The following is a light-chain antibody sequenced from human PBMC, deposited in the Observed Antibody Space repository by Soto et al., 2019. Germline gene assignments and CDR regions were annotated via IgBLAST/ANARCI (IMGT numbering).Light chain of an antibody. CDR2: DTS. Sequence: EIVMTQSPATLSVSPGERATLSCRASQSLSSNLAWYQQKPGQAPRLLIYDTSTRATGVPGRFSGSGSATEFTLTISSLQSEDFAVYYCQQYSKRWTFGQGTKLEIK. V-gene: IGKV3-15*01. CDR3: QQYSKRWT. J-gene: IGKJ1*01. CDR1: QSLSSN.